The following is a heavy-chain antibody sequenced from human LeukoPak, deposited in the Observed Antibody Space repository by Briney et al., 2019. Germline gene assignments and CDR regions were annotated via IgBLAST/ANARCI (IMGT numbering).Heavy chain of an antibody. CDR1: GFIFNKHA. CDR2: ISASGGST. J-gene: IGHJ4*02. V-gene: IGHV3-23*01. Sequence: GSLRLSCVASGFIFNKHAMSWVRQAPGKGLEWVSGISASGGSTYYADSVRGRFAISRDNSENTLYLQMSSLRAEDTAVYYCAKDPSAPVVAWGQGTLVTVSS. CDR3: AKDPSAPVVA. D-gene: IGHD2-15*01.